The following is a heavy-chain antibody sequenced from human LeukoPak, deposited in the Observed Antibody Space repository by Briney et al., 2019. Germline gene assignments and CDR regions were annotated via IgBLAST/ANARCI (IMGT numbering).Heavy chain of an antibody. V-gene: IGHV4-39*01. CDR3: ARRDQAIDY. CDR1: DGSVSSVGYC. J-gene: IGHJ4*02. Sequence: SETLSLTCTVSDGSVSSVGYCWGWIRQPPGKGLEWIGSIYYSGTTYYNPSLASRVTIFVDTSKNQFSLRLSSVTAADTAVYYCARRDQAIDYWGQGTLVTVSS. D-gene: IGHD5-24*01. CDR2: IYYSGTT.